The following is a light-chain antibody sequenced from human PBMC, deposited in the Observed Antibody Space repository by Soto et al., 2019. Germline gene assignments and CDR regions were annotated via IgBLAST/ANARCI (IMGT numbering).Light chain of an antibody. CDR1: QSISSW. CDR3: QQYNSYST. V-gene: IGKV1-5*01. J-gene: IGKJ1*01. Sequence: DIQMTLSASTLSAYVGDRVTITCRASQSISSWLAWYQQKPGKAPKLLIYDASSLESGVPSRFSGSGSGTEFTLTISSLQPDDFATYYCQQYNSYSTFGQGTKV. CDR2: DAS.